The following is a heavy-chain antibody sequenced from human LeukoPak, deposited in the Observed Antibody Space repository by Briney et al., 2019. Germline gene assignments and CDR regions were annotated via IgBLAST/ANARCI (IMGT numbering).Heavy chain of an antibody. D-gene: IGHD1-26*01. Sequence: SETLSLTCTVSTSSISSGYYWGWIRQPPGKGLEWIGTVYHSGATYYNPSLESRVNISVDTSKKQFSLNLSSVTAADTAVYYCVRFLRLGYLGAWFDPWGQGTLVAVSS. CDR1: TSSISSGYY. V-gene: IGHV4-38-2*02. CDR2: VYHSGAT. CDR3: VRFLRLGYLGAWFDP. J-gene: IGHJ5*02.